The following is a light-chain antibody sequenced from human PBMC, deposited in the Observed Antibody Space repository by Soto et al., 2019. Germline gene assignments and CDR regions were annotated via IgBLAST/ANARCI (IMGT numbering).Light chain of an antibody. CDR2: YDS. CDR3: QVWDRTIYHPV. J-gene: IGLJ3*02. V-gene: IGLV3-21*04. CDR1: NIGSKS. Sequence: SYELTQPPSVSVAPGETARITCGGNNIGSKSVHWYQQKPGQAPVMIIYYDSDRPSGIPERFSGSSSGNTATLTISRVEAGDEADYYCQVWDRTIYHPVFGGGTQLTVL.